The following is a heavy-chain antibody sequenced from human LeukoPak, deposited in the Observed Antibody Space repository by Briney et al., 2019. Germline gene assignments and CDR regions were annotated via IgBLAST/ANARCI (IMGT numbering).Heavy chain of an antibody. CDR1: GFTFSSYS. J-gene: IGHJ4*02. CDR2: ISSSSSYI. Sequence: GGSLRLSCAASGFTFSSYSMNWVRQAPGKGLEWVSSISSSSSYIYYADSVKGRFIISRDNAKNSRYLQMTSLRADDTAVDYCARDRTEVGVTSFRYWGQGTLVTVSS. CDR3: ARDRTEVGVTSFRY. D-gene: IGHD2-21*02. V-gene: IGHV3-21*01.